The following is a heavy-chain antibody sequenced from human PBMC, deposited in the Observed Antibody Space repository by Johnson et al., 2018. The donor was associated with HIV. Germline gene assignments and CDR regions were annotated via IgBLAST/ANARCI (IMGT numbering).Heavy chain of an antibody. V-gene: IGHV3-66*01. CDR3: ARAVGYCSGGSCSPDAFDI. CDR2: IYSGGST. CDR1: GFTVSSNY. Sequence: VQLVESGGGLVKPGGSLRLSCAASGFTVSSNYMSWVRQAPGKGLEWVSVIYSGGSTYYADSVKGRFPISRDNSKNTLYLQMNSLRAEDTAVYYCARAVGYCSGGSCSPDAFDIWGQGTMVTVSS. J-gene: IGHJ3*02. D-gene: IGHD2-15*01.